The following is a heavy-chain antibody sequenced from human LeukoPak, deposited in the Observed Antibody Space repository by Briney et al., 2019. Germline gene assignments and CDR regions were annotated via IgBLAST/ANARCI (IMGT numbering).Heavy chain of an antibody. CDR3: AGGLLATGDY. V-gene: IGHV1-69*05. J-gene: IGHJ4*02. CDR1: GGTFSSYA. D-gene: IGHD3-3*02. CDR2: IIPIFGTA. Sequence: ASVKVSCKASGGTFSSYAISWVRQAPGQGLEWMGGIIPIFGTANYAQKFQGRVTITTDESTSTAYMELSSLRSEDTAVYYCAGGLLATGDYWGQGTLVTVSS.